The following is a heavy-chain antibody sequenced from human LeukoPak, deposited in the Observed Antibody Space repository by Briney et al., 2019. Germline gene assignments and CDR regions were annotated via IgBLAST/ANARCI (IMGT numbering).Heavy chain of an antibody. CDR2: INSDGSST. CDR3: AIAKTVSFDY. CDR1: GFALSRVW. V-gene: IGHV3-74*01. J-gene: IGHJ4*02. Sequence: PGGSLRLSCEVSGFALSRVWMHWVRQAPGKGLGWGSRINSDGSSTSYADSVKGRFTISRDNGKNTLYLQMNSLRAEDTALYYCAIAKTVSFDYWGQGTLVTVSS.